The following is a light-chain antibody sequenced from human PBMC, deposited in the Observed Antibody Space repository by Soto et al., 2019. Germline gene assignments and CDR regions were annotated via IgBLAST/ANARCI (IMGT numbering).Light chain of an antibody. J-gene: IGLJ3*02. CDR2: NNN. CDR3: ATWDDILNGVV. Sequence: QSVLTQSPSASGTPGQGVTISCSGSGSNIASNSVNWYQQLPGTAPKLLMYNNNQRPSGVPDRFSGSKSGTSASLAISGLLSEDEADYYCATWDDILNGVVFGGGTKLTVL. V-gene: IGLV1-44*01. CDR1: GSNIASNS.